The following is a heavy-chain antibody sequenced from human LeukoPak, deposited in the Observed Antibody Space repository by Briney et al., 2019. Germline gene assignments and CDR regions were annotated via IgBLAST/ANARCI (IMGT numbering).Heavy chain of an antibody. CDR3: ARVFSSSWYYFDY. J-gene: IGHJ4*02. V-gene: IGHV1-69*06. D-gene: IGHD6-13*01. CDR1: GYTFTSYD. CDR2: IIPIFGTA. Sequence: SVKVSCKASGYTFTSYDINWVRQATGQGLEWMGGIIPIFGTANYAQKFQGRVTITADKSTSTAYMELSSLRSEDTAVYYCARVFSSSWYYFDYWGQGTLVTVSS.